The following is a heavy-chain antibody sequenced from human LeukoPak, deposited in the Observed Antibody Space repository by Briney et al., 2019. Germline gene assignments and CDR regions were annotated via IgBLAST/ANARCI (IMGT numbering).Heavy chain of an antibody. CDR3: ATGRSIRYFDY. Sequence: SETLSLTCTVSGVSIFSYYWNWIRQPPGQGLEWIGYSHYSGTTNYNPSLKSRVSITIDTSKSQFSLKLTSATAADTAIYYCATGRSIRYFDYWGQGTLLSVSS. CDR1: GVSIFSYY. D-gene: IGHD3-9*01. CDR2: SHYSGTT. V-gene: IGHV4-59*08. J-gene: IGHJ4*02.